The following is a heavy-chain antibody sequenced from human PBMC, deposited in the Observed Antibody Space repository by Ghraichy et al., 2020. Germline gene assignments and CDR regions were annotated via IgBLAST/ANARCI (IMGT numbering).Heavy chain of an antibody. D-gene: IGHD3-3*01. Sequence: GESLNISCAASGFTFSSYWMHWVRQAPGKGLVWVSRINSDGSSTSYADSVKGRFTISRDNAKNTLYLQMNSLRAEDTAVYYCARGITIFGVVTHIDYWGQGTLVTVSS. CDR2: INSDGSST. J-gene: IGHJ4*02. CDR1: GFTFSSYW. V-gene: IGHV3-74*01. CDR3: ARGITIFGVVTHIDY.